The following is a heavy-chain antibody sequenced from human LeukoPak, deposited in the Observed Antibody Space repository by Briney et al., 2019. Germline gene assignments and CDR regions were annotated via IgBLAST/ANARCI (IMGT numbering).Heavy chain of an antibody. J-gene: IGHJ4*02. D-gene: IGHD2-8*02. V-gene: IGHV4-38-2*01. CDR1: GFSITSGYY. Sequence: SETLSLTCVVSGFSITSGYYWGWVRQPPGKGLEWIGSIYHSGNTYYNPSLKSRVTISVDTSKHQFSLELSSVTAADTAVYYCARFHDTGLTTLDYWGQGTLVTVSS. CDR2: IYHSGNT. CDR3: ARFHDTGLTTLDY.